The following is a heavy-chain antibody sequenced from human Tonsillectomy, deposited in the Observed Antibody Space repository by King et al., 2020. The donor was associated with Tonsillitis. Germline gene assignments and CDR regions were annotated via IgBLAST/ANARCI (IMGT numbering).Heavy chain of an antibody. Sequence: QLQESGPGVVKPSETLSLTCTVSGGSISSSDHYWAWIRQPPGKGLEWIGYLSYSGTSFYNPSLRSRITFSGDSSENRLSLKLTSVTAADTAVYFCARCVSGSFDYWGKGALVTISS. J-gene: IGHJ4*02. CDR2: LSYSGTS. CDR1: GGSISSSDHY. D-gene: IGHD1-26*01. CDR3: ARCVSGSFDY. V-gene: IGHV4-39*01.